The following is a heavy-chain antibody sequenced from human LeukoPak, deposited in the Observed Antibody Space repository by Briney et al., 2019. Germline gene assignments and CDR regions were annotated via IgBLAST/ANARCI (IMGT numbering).Heavy chain of an antibody. CDR1: GFTFSSYS. Sequence: KPGGSLRLSCAASGFTFSSYSMNWVRQAPGKGLEWVSSISSSSSYIYYADSVKGRFTISRDNAKNSLYLHMNSLRAEDTAVYYCARDPPRVGMDVWGKGTTVTVSS. CDR2: ISSSSSYI. J-gene: IGHJ6*03. V-gene: IGHV3-21*01. D-gene: IGHD2-2*01. CDR3: ARDPPRVGMDV.